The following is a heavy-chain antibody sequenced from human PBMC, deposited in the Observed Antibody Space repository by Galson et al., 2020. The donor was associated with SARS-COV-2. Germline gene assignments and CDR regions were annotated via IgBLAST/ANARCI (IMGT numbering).Heavy chain of an antibody. D-gene: IGHD1-26*01. J-gene: IGHJ4*02. CDR1: GFTFSSYW. Sequence: GESLKISCAASGFTFSSYWMHWVRQAPGKGLEWVAVISYDGSNKYYADSVKGRFTISRDNSKNTLYLQMNSLRAEDTAVYYCARTYSGSYFGAFDYWGQGTLVTVSS. CDR3: ARTYSGSYFGAFDY. CDR2: ISYDGSNK. V-gene: IGHV3-30*03.